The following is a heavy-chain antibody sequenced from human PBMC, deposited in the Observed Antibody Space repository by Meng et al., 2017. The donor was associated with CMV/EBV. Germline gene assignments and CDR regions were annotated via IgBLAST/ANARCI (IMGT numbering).Heavy chain of an antibody. CDR2: ISYDGSNK. CDR3: ARARVYSSSWYGGFDY. J-gene: IGHJ4*02. V-gene: IGHV3-30-3*01. CDR1: GFTFSSYA. Sequence: GASLKISCASSGFTFSSYAMHWVRQAPGKGLEWVAVISYDGSNKYYADSVKGRFTISRDNSKNTLYLQMNSLRAEDTAVYYCARARVYSSSWYGGFDYWGQGTLVTVSS. D-gene: IGHD6-13*01.